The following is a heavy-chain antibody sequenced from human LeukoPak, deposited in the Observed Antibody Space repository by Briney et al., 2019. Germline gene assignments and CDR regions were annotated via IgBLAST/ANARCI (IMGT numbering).Heavy chain of an antibody. J-gene: IGHJ6*02. CDR2: IYYTGST. V-gene: IGHV4-59*01. CDR3: VREQRSYDFSSSFYVAHGMDV. Sequence: PSETLSLTCTVSGGSIGTFYWSWIRRPPGKGLEWIGYIYYTGSTNYNPSLKSRVTISVDTSKNQFSLRLTSVTAADTAVYYCVREQRSYDFSSSFYVAHGMDVWGQGTTVIVSS. CDR1: GGSIGTFY. D-gene: IGHD3-3*01.